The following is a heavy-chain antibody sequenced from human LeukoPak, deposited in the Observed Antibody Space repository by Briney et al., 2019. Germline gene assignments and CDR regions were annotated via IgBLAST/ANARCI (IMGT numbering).Heavy chain of an antibody. CDR3: ARVQVAGTRHAFDI. V-gene: IGHV1-46*01. J-gene: IGHJ3*02. Sequence: ASVKVSCKASGYIFTGYCMHWVRQAPGQGLEWMGIINPSGGTTSYAQKFQGRVTMTRDTSTSTVYMELTSLRSEDTAVYSCARVQVAGTRHAFDIWGQGTMVTVSS. D-gene: IGHD6-19*01. CDR2: INPSGGTT. CDR1: GYIFTGYC.